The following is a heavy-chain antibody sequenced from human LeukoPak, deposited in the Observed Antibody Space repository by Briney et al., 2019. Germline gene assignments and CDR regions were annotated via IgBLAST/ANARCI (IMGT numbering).Heavy chain of an antibody. V-gene: IGHV4-30-2*01. CDR2: VYHNGNL. CDR1: GGSISSGTYS. CDR3: AREGEPYGFDY. J-gene: IGHJ4*02. Sequence: PSETLSLTCAVSGGSISSGTYSWSWIRQPPGKGLEWVGYVYHNGNLYYNPSLKSRVTISVDRSENQFSLNLKFVTAADTAVYYCAREGEPYGFDYWGQGALVTVSS. D-gene: IGHD3-10*01.